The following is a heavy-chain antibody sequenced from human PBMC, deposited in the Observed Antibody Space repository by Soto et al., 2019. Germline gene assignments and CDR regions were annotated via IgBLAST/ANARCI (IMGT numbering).Heavy chain of an antibody. J-gene: IGHJ5*02. CDR3: ARLDFGVVILFDP. Sequence: QVQLQESGPGLVKPSQTLSLTCTVSGGSISSGGYYWSWIRQHPGKGLEWIGYIYYSGSTYYNPSLRSRVTISVDTSKNQFSLKLSSVTAADTAVYYCARLDFGVVILFDPWGQGTLVTVSS. D-gene: IGHD3-3*01. CDR2: IYYSGST. V-gene: IGHV4-31*03. CDR1: GGSISSGGYY.